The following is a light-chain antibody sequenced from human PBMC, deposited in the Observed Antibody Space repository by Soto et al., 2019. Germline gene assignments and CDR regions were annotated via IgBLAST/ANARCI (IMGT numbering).Light chain of an antibody. V-gene: IGKV1-27*01. J-gene: IGKJ3*01. CDR2: AAS. Sequence: DIQMTQSPSSLSASVGDRVTITCRASEDISDFLAWYQQKPGKVPKVLIYAASTLQSGVPSRFSGSGSGTDFTLTITNLQPEDVATYCCHKYNSAPFTFGPGTKVDVK. CDR3: HKYNSAPFT. CDR1: EDISDF.